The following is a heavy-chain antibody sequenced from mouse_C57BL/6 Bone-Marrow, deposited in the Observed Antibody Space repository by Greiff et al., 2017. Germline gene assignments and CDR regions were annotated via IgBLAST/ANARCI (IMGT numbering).Heavy chain of an antibody. J-gene: IGHJ3*01. D-gene: IGHD2-3*01. Sequence: QVQLQQPGAELVKPGASVKLSCKASGYTFTSYWMHWVKQRPGQGLEWIGMIHPNSGSTNYNEKFKSKATVTVDKSSSTAYMQLSSLTSEDSAVYYCASPDGYYWFAYWGQGTLVTVSA. CDR2: IHPNSGST. V-gene: IGHV1-64*01. CDR3: ASPDGYYWFAY. CDR1: GYTFTSYW.